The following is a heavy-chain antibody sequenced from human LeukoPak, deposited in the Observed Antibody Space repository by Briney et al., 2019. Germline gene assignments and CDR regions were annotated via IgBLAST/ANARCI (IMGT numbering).Heavy chain of an antibody. V-gene: IGHV1-8*03. CDR3: ARGSGRRGHYDILTGRYWPQYYFDY. J-gene: IGHJ4*02. CDR1: GYSFTGYY. CDR2: MNPNSGNT. D-gene: IGHD3-9*01. Sequence: GASVKVSCKTSGYSFTGYYLHWVRQAPGQGLEWMGWMNPNSGNTGYAQKFQGRVTITRNTSISTAYMELSSLRSEDTAVYYCARGSGRRGHYDILTGRYWPQYYFDYWGQGTLVTVSS.